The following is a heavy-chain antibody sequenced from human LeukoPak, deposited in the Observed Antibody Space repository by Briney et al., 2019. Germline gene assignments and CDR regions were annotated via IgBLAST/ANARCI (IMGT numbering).Heavy chain of an antibody. V-gene: IGHV1-69*01. CDR3: TRSDIVVVPAANFY. J-gene: IGHJ4*02. CDR1: GGTFSSYA. Sequence: SVKVSCKASGGTFSSYAISWVRQAPGQGLEWMGGIIPILGTANYAQKFQGRVTITADESTSTAYMELSSLRSEDTAVYYCTRSDIVVVPAANFYWGQGTLVTVSS. D-gene: IGHD2-2*01. CDR2: IIPILGTA.